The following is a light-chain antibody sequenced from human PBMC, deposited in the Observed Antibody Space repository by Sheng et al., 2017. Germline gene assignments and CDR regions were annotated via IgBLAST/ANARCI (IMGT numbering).Light chain of an antibody. J-gene: IGLJ3*02. CDR1: LQYRGEVM. Sequence: ALTQPPSVSGGPRAESHHLLHWERLQYRGEVMMYTGTSNFQEQPPRLLISRQNNRPSGLPDRFSGSKSGSSASLAITGLQADDEADYYCQSYDNSLSGWVFGGGTKLTVL. V-gene: IGLV1-40*01. CDR3: QSYDNSLSGWV. CDR2: RQN.